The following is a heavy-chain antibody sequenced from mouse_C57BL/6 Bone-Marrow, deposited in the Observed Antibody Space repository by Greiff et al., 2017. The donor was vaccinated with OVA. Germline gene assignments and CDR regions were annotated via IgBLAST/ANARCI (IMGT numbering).Heavy chain of an antibody. CDR2: INPNNGGT. D-gene: IGHD2-3*01. CDR1: GYTFTDYN. Sequence: VQLQQSGPELVKPGASVKMSCKASGYTFTDYNMHWVKQSHGKSLEWIGYINPNNGGTSYNQKFKGKATLTVNKSSSTAYMKLRSLTTKDSAVYYCARNGYYAGYAMDYWGQGTSVTVSS. J-gene: IGHJ4*01. CDR3: ARNGYYAGYAMDY. V-gene: IGHV1-22*01.